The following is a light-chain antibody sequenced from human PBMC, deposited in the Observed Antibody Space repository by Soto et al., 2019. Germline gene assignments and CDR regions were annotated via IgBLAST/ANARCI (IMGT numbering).Light chain of an antibody. CDR3: QQYYSYPIT. V-gene: IGKV1-5*01. Sequence: DIQMTQSPSTLSASVGDRVTITCRASQSISSWLAWYQQKPGKAPKVLIYDASSLESGVPSRFSGSGSGTEFTLTISSLQPDDFATYYCQQYYSYPITFGQGTRLEIK. J-gene: IGKJ5*01. CDR2: DAS. CDR1: QSISSW.